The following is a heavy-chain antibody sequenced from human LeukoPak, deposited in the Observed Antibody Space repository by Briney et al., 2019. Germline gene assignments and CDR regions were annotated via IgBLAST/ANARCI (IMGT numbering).Heavy chain of an antibody. J-gene: IGHJ4*02. CDR2: ISYDGSNK. CDR1: GFTFSSYA. D-gene: IGHD2-21*01. Sequence: PGRSLRLSCAASGFTFSSYAMHWVRQAPGKGLEGVAVISYDGSNKYYADSVKGRFTISRDNSKNTLYLQMNSLRAEDTAVYYCARGGEDYSHFDYWGQGTLVTVSS. V-gene: IGHV3-30-3*01. CDR3: ARGGEDYSHFDY.